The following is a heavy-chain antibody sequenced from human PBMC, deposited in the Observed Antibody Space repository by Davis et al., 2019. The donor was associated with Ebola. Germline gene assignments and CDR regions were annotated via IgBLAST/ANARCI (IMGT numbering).Heavy chain of an antibody. V-gene: IGHV1-18*01. J-gene: IGHJ4*02. Sequence: ASVKVSCKASGYTFTSFGINWVRQAPGQGLEWMGWVSAYDGNTNYAQMLQGRVTMTTDTSTNTAYMELRSLRSADTAIYYCARARSAIAAAGIWGQGTLVTVSS. D-gene: IGHD6-13*01. CDR1: GYTFTSFG. CDR3: ARARSAIAAAGI. CDR2: VSAYDGNT.